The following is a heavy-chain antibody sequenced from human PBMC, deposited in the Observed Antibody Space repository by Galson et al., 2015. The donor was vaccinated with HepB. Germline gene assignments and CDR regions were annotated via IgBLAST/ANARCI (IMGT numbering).Heavy chain of an antibody. CDR1: GGSFSGYY. D-gene: IGHD3-10*01. J-gene: IGHJ3*01. Sequence: SETLSLTCAVYGGSFSGYYWSWIRQPPGKGLEWIGYIYGSESINYNPSLRGRVTISVDTSKNLFSLNLSSVTASDTAVYYCARVGYYASGRLDPDAFDFWGQGTLVTVSS. CDR2: IYGSESI. V-gene: IGHV4-59*01. CDR3: ARVGYYASGRLDPDAFDF.